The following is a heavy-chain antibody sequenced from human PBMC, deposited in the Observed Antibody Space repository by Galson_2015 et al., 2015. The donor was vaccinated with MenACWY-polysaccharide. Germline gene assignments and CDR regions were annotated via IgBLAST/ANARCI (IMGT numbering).Heavy chain of an antibody. V-gene: IGHV3-33*01. Sequence: SLRLSCAASGLKFRGSGMHWVRQAPGKGLEWVAVIQYDGSQKQYIDSVKGRFTISRDNSKNTLYLEMNSLRAEDTALYYCAREGSRIVFHAFDVWGHGALVTVSS. D-gene: IGHD3-10*02. J-gene: IGHJ3*01. CDR1: GLKFRGSG. CDR2: IQYDGSQK. CDR3: AREGSRIVFHAFDV.